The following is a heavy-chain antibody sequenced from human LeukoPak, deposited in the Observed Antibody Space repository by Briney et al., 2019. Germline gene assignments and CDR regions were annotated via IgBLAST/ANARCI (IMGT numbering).Heavy chain of an antibody. D-gene: IGHD5-18*01. CDR3: ALDTGGYSSDY. Sequence: SETLSLTCTVSGGSIRNSNFFWGWIRQPPGKGLEWIGSIYYSGSTYYNPSLKSRVTISVDTSKNQFSLKLSSVTAADTAVYYCALDTGGYSSDYWGQGTLVTVSS. J-gene: IGHJ4*02. V-gene: IGHV4-39*01. CDR2: IYYSGST. CDR1: GGSIRNSNFF.